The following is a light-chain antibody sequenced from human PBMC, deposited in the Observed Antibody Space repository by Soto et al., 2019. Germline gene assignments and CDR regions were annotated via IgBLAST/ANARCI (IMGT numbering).Light chain of an antibody. CDR3: QQYGSLPFT. Sequence: EIVLTQSPGILSLSPGDRATLSCRASQSMSTNYLAWYQQKHGQAPRLLLSGTSIRAPGIPARFSGSGSGTDFTLTINSLEPEDFAVFFCQQYGSLPFTFGPGTKVDFK. V-gene: IGKV3-20*01. CDR2: GTS. J-gene: IGKJ3*01. CDR1: QSMSTNY.